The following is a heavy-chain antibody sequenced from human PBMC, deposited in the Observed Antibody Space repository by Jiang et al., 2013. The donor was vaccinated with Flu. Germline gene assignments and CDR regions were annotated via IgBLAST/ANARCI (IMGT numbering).Heavy chain of an antibody. CDR3: ARVKNRHPGSWDYYMDV. V-gene: IGHV4-4*09. CDR1: GGSISSYY. D-gene: IGHD1-14*01. Sequence: LLKPSETLSLTCTVSGGSISSYYWSWIRQPPGKGLEWIGYIYTSGSTNYNPSLKSRVTISVDMSKNQFSLKLSSVTAADTAVYYCARVKNRHPGSWDYYMDVWGKGTTVTVSS. J-gene: IGHJ6*03. CDR2: IYTSGST.